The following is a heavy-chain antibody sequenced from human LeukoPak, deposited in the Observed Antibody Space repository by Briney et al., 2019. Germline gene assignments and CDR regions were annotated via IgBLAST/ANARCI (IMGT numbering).Heavy chain of an antibody. Sequence: SQTLSLTCTVSEVSISSHYCSWIREPPGKGLGGSGHFATSDTTSYNASLKSRVPISIDQSKHKFSLTLASVTAAGTAVYYCARPHSSGWYGVYDIWGQGKMVTVSS. CDR1: EVSISSHY. V-gene: IGHV4-4*08. D-gene: IGHD6-19*01. CDR3: ARPHSSGWYGVYDI. J-gene: IGHJ3*02. CDR2: FATSDTT.